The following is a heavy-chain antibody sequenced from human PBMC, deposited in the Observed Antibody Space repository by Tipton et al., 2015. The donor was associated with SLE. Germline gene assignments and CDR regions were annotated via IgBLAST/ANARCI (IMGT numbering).Heavy chain of an antibody. CDR3: ARDAVALGRGAFDI. J-gene: IGHJ3*02. D-gene: IGHD7-27*01. Sequence: SLRLSCAASGSTFSSYSMNWVRQAPGKGLEWVSYISSSSSTIYYADSVKGRFTISRDNAKNSLYLQMNSLRAEDTAVYYCARDAVALGRGAFDIWGQGQWSPSLQ. V-gene: IGHV3-48*01. CDR2: ISSSSSTI. CDR1: GSTFSSYS.